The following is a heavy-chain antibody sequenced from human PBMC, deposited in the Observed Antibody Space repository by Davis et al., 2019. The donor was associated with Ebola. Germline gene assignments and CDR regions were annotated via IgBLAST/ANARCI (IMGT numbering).Heavy chain of an antibody. CDR1: GYTFTSYG. D-gene: IGHD5-12*01. CDR3: TTPGGQDSGYDVFDI. V-gene: IGHV1-18*04. CDR2: ISAYNGNT. Sequence: AASVKVSCKASGYTFTSYGISWVRQAPGQGLEWMGWISAYNGNTNYAQKLQGRVTMTTDTSTSTAYMDLSSLRSEDTALYYCTTPGGQDSGYDVFDIWGQGTMVTVSS. J-gene: IGHJ3*02.